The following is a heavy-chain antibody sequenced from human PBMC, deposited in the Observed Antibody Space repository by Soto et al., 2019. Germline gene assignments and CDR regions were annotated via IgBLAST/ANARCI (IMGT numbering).Heavy chain of an antibody. D-gene: IGHD1-26*01. J-gene: IGHJ5*01. CDR2: INSDGSST. CDR1: GFTFSNYW. CDR3: ARDPAPSGWFDY. Sequence: PVGSLRLSCAASGFTFSNYWMHWVRQVPGKGLVWVSRINSDGSSTSYADYVKGRFTISRDNAKNTLYLQMNSLRAEDTAVYYCARDPAPSGWFDYWGQGTLVTVSS. V-gene: IGHV3-74*01.